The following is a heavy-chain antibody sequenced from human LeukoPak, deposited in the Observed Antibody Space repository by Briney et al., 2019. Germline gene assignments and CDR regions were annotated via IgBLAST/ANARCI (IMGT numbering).Heavy chain of an antibody. CDR2: VGISSGNT. CDR3: ARDTKYAFDN. J-gene: IGHJ4*02. V-gene: IGHV3-48*01. D-gene: IGHD2-2*01. Sequence: GGSLRLSCAASGFTFSDYSMNWVRQAPGKGLEWISYVGISSGNTKYADSVKGRFTISGDKAKNSLYLQVNSLRVEDTAVYYCARDTKYAFDNWGQGTLVTVSS. CDR1: GFTFSDYS.